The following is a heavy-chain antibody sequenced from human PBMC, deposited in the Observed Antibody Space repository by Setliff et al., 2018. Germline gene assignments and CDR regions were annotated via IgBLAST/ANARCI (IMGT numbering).Heavy chain of an antibody. Sequence: GASVKVSCKASGGTFSSYAIDWVRQAPGQGLEWMGGIIPIFGTTNYAQRFRGRVTITTDKSTSTAYMELSSLRSEDTAIYYCARGDFYYYFYMDVWGKGTTVTVSS. CDR2: IIPIFGTT. J-gene: IGHJ6*03. V-gene: IGHV1-69*05. CDR1: GGTFSSYA. CDR3: ARGDFYYYFYMDV.